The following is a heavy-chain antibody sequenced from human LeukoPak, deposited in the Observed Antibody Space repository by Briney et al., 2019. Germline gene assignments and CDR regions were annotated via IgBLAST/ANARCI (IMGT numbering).Heavy chain of an antibody. CDR1: GFTFSSYA. D-gene: IGHD3-10*01. V-gene: IGHV3-23*01. CDR2: ISGSGGST. Sequence: GGSLGLSCAASGFTFSSYAMSWVRQAPGKGLEWVSAISGSGGSTYYADSVKGRFTISRDNSKNTLYLQMNSLRAEDTAVYYCAKEPTGLLWFGELPLYGVDVWGQGTTVTVSS. J-gene: IGHJ6*02. CDR3: AKEPTGLLWFGELPLYGVDV.